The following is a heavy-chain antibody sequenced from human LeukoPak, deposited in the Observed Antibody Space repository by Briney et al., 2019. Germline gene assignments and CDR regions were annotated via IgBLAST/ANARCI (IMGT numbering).Heavy chain of an antibody. Sequence: GGSLRLSCAASGFSLSSYWMHWVRQAPGKGLVWVSRIKNDGRSTTYADSVKGRSTISRDNAKNTLYLQMNSLRAEDTAVYYCVRSAFFDGSGYYLDFWGQGALVTVSS. V-gene: IGHV3-74*01. J-gene: IGHJ4*02. CDR1: GFSLSSYW. CDR2: IKNDGRST. CDR3: VRSAFFDGSGYYLDF. D-gene: IGHD3-22*01.